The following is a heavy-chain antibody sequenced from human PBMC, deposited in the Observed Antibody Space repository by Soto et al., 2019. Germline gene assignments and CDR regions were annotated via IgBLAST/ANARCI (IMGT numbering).Heavy chain of an antibody. CDR2: IKQDGSEK. CDR3: ARDCRVCCTNSDAIDY. D-gene: IGHD1-1*01. V-gene: IGHV3-7*01. CDR1: GFTFSAYW. Sequence: EVQLVESGGGLVQPGGSLRLSCTASGFTFSAYWMTWVRQAPGKGLQWVATIKQDGSEKYYVDSVKGRFTISRDNAKNSLYLQMNSLRAEDTALFYCARDCRVCCTNSDAIDYWCQGTLVTVSS. J-gene: IGHJ4*02.